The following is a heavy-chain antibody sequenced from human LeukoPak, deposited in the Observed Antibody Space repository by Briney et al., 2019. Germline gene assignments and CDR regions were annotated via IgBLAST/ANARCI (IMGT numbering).Heavy chain of an antibody. CDR2: INHSGST. D-gene: IGHD6-19*01. V-gene: IGHV4-34*01. CDR3: ARAVAGPILGYYFDY. CDR1: GGSFSGYY. J-gene: IGHJ4*02. Sequence: SETLSLTCAVYGGSFSGYYWSWIRQPPGKGLEWIGEINHSGSTNYNPSLKSRVTISVDTSKNQFSLKLSSVTAADTAVYYCARAVAGPILGYYFDYWGQGTLVTVSS.